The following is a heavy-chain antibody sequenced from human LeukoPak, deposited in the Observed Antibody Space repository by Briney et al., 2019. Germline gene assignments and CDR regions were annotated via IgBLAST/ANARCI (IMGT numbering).Heavy chain of an antibody. Sequence: ASVKVSCKASGYTFTRYGITWGRQAPGQGLEWMGWISAYNGNTNYAQKVQGRVTMTTDTSTSTAYMELRSLRSDDTAVYYCARSQYDYIWGNYRNPDYWGQGTLVTVSS. D-gene: IGHD3-16*02. J-gene: IGHJ4*02. V-gene: IGHV1-18*01. CDR3: ARSQYDYIWGNYRNPDY. CDR1: GYTFTRYG. CDR2: ISAYNGNT.